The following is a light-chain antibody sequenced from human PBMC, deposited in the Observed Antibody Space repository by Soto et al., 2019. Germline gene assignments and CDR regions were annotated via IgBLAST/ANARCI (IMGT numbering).Light chain of an antibody. V-gene: IGKV1-39*01. CDR1: HIVSTY. Sequence: IRLYKSPSSLSSYPGDRATITCRASHIVSTYLICYQQQPGKAPTLLIYAKASLQSAGRSRFSGSGCGTDFTLTISSLQPEDFATDYCQQSYSNPPGTLGHGTKVDIK. J-gene: IGKJ1*01. CDR3: QQSYSNPPGT. CDR2: AKA.